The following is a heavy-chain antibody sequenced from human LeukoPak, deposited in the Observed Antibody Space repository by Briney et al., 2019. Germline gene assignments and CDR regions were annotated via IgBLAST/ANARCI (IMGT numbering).Heavy chain of an antibody. Sequence: GASVKVSCKASGGTFSSYAISWVRQAPGQGLEWMGWISAYNGHTNYAQKLQGRVTVSTDTSTSTAYMELRSLRSDDTAVYYCATGGRWELPRPYAFEIWGQGTMVTVSS. CDR3: ATGGRWELPRPYAFEI. CDR2: ISAYNGHT. CDR1: GGTFSSYA. D-gene: IGHD1-26*01. V-gene: IGHV1-18*01. J-gene: IGHJ3*02.